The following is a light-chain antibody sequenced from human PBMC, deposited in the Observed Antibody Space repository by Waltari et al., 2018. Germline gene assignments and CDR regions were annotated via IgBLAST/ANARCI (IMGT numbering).Light chain of an antibody. CDR1: QDISNY. V-gene: IGKV1-33*01. CDR3: QQYDNLPFT. Sequence: DIQMTQSPSSLSASVGDRVTITCQASQDISNYLNWYQQKPGKAPKLLIYDASNLETGVPSRFSGSESGTDFTFTINSLQPEDIATYYCQQYDNLPFTFGPGTKVDIK. CDR2: DAS. J-gene: IGKJ3*01.